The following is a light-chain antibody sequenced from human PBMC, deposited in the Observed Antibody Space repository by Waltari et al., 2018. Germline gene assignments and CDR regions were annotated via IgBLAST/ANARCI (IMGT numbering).Light chain of an antibody. J-gene: IGLJ2*01. CDR3: HSRDASGVGGS. CDR1: SLRSYY. CDR2: DQN. V-gene: IGLV3-19*01. Sequence: SSELTQAPAVSVALGQTVTIKSQGNSLRSYYASWYQQRPGPAPRLVMFDQNNRPSGVPDRFSGSNSDNTASLTITGAQAEDEASYYCHSRDASGVGGSFGGGTKLTVL.